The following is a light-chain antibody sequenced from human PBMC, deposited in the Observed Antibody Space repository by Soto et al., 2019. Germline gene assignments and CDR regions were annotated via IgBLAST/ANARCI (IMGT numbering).Light chain of an antibody. Sequence: QSVLTQSPSASASLGASVTLTCTLSSGYSNYKVDWYQQRPGKGPPFVMGVGTGGIVASKGDGIPDRFSVLGSGLNRNLAIKNIPKEDESDYHCGSDHGSARTWVFGGGTKLTVL. CDR3: GSDHGSARTWV. CDR1: SGYSNYK. CDR2: VGTGGIVA. V-gene: IGLV9-49*01. J-gene: IGLJ2*01.